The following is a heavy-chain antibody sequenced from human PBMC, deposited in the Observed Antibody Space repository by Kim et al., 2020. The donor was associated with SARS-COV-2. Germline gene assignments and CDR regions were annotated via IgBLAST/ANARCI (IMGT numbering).Heavy chain of an antibody. D-gene: IGHD4-17*01. CDR3: ARTFYGDYDDY. CDR2: IYYSGST. CDR1: GGSISSSSYY. Sequence: SETLSLTCTVSGGSISSSSYYWGWIRQPPGKGLECIGSIYYSGSTYYNPSLKSRVTISVDTSKNQFSLKLSSVTAADTAVYYCARTFYGDYDDYWGQGTLVTVSS. J-gene: IGHJ4*02. V-gene: IGHV4-39*07.